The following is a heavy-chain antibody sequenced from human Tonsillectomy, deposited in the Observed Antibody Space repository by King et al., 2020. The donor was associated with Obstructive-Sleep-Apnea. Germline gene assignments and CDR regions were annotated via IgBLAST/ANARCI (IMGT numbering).Heavy chain of an antibody. J-gene: IGHJ4*02. D-gene: IGHD6-19*01. CDR1: GFTFSSYA. Sequence: VQLVESGGGVVQPGRSLRLSCAASGFTFSSYAMHWVRQAPGKGLEWVAVISYDGSNKYYADSVKGRFTISRVNSKNTLYLQMNSLRAEDTAVYYCARDTIAVAGTVDYWGQGTLVTVSS. CDR2: ISYDGSNK. CDR3: ARDTIAVAGTVDY. V-gene: IGHV3-30*04.